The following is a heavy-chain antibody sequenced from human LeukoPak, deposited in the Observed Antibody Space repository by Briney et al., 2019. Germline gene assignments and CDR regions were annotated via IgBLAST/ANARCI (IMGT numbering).Heavy chain of an antibody. D-gene: IGHD3-10*01. V-gene: IGHV3-30*18. CDR3: AKSGPGSYFDY. J-gene: IGHJ4*02. CDR1: GFTFSAST. Sequence: PGGSLRLSCAASGFTFSASTMHWVRQAPGKGLEWVAVISYDGSNKYYADSVKGRFTISRDNSKNTLYLQMNSLRAEDTAVYYCAKSGPGSYFDYWGQGTLVTVSS. CDR2: ISYDGSNK.